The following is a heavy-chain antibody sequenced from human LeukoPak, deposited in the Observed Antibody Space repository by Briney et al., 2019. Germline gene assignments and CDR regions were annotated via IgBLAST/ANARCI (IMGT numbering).Heavy chain of an antibody. CDR2: INHSGST. V-gene: IGHV4-34*01. D-gene: IGHD3-10*01. CDR3: AAQKTYYYGSGSYSGFDY. Sequence: PSETLSLTCAVYGGSFSGYYWGWIRQPPGKGLEWIGEINHSGSTNYNPSLKSRVTISVDTSKNQFSLKLSSVTAADTAVYYCAAQKTYYYGSGSYSGFDYWGQGTLVTVSS. J-gene: IGHJ4*02. CDR1: GGSFSGYY.